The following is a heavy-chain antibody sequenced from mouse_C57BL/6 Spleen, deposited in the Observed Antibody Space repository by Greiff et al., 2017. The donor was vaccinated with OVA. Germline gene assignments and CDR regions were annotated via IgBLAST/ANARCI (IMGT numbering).Heavy chain of an antibody. CDR2: INPSSGYT. Sequence: QVQLQPSGAELAIPGASVKLSCKASGYTFPSYWMHWVKQRPGQGLEWIGYINPSSGYTKYNQKFKDKATLTSDKSSNTAYMQLSSLTYADSAVYYCARSDYYGSSLFGYWGQGTTLRVSS. D-gene: IGHD1-1*01. CDR3: ARSDYYGSSLFGY. J-gene: IGHJ2*01. CDR1: GYTFPSYW. V-gene: IGHV1-7*01.